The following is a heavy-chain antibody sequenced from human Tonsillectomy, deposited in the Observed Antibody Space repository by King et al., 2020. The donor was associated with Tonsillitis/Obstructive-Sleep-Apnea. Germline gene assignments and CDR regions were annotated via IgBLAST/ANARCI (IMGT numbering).Heavy chain of an antibody. CDR3: ARAAWVSGYSSDY. J-gene: IGHJ4*02. CDR1: GGSISGYF. V-gene: IGHV4-59*01. D-gene: IGHD3-22*01. CDR2: IYYSGST. Sequence: VQLQESGPGLVKPSETLSLTCTVSGGSISGYFWTWIRQPPGKGLEWIGYIYYSGSTNYNPSLKSRVTMSVDTSKNQFSLNLSSVTAADTAIYYCARAAWVSGYSSDYWGQGTLVTVSS.